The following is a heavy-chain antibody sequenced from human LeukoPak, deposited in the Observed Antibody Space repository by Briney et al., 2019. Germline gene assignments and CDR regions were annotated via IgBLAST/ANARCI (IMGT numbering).Heavy chain of an antibody. Sequence: GRSLRLSCAASGFTFRSYGMHWVRQAPGKGLQWVAVIWNDGSNKYYADSVKGRFTISRDNSKNTLYLQMNSLRAEDTAVYYCAKEPYYYDSSGYEDAFDIWGQGTMVTVSS. V-gene: IGHV3-33*06. J-gene: IGHJ3*02. CDR3: AKEPYYYDSSGYEDAFDI. CDR2: IWNDGSNK. D-gene: IGHD3-22*01. CDR1: GFTFRSYG.